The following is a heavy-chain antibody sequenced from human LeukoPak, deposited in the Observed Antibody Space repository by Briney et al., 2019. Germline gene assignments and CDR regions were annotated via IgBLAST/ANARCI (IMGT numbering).Heavy chain of an antibody. CDR3: ARGRVFSNTWYSTYYYYFYMDV. Sequence: PSETLSLTCAVYGGSFSGYYWSWIRQPPGKGLEWIGEINHSGSTNYNPSLKSRVTISVDTSKNQFSLKLSSVTAADTAVYFCARGRVFSNTWYSTYYYYFYMDVWGKGTTVTVSS. CDR1: GGSFSGYY. D-gene: IGHD6-13*01. CDR2: INHSGST. J-gene: IGHJ6*03. V-gene: IGHV4-34*01.